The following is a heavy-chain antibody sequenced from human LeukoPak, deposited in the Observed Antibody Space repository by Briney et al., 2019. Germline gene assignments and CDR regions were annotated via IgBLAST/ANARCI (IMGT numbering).Heavy chain of an antibody. Sequence: ASVKVSCKASGYTFTGYYMHWVRQAPGQGLEWMGWINPNSGGTNYAQKFQGRVTMTRDTSISTAYMELSRLRSDDTAVYYCARVRVVVPAANKRRGGSFDPWGQGTLVTVSS. D-gene: IGHD2-2*01. V-gene: IGHV1-2*02. CDR3: ARVRVVVPAANKRRGGSFDP. CDR1: GYTFTGYY. J-gene: IGHJ5*02. CDR2: INPNSGGT.